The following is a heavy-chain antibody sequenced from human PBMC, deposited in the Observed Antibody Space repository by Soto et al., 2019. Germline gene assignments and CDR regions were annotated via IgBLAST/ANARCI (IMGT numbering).Heavy chain of an antibody. CDR1: NGSISGFY. J-gene: IGHJ4*02. CDR2: IHYSGRT. V-gene: IGHV4-59*12. D-gene: IGHD3-10*01. Sequence: SETLSLTCSVSNGSISGFYWTWIRQPPGKILEWIGYIHYSGRTDYNPSLTSRATMSVDTSKNQFSLNLKSITAADTAVYYCARSKVRGVILDYWGQGTLVTVSS. CDR3: ARSKVRGVILDY.